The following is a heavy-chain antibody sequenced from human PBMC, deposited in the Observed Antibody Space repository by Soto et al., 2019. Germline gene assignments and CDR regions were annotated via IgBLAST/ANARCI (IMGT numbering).Heavy chain of an antibody. CDR1: GFTFSSYW. Sequence: PVGSLRLSCAASGFTFSSYWMSWVRQAPGKGLEWVANIKQDGSEKYYVDSVKGRFTISRDNAKNSLYLQMNSLRAEDTAVYYCARVSGLRRVYDILTGYYWTHGMDVWGQGTTVTVSS. D-gene: IGHD3-9*01. CDR3: ARVSGLRRVYDILTGYYWTHGMDV. J-gene: IGHJ6*02. CDR2: IKQDGSEK. V-gene: IGHV3-7*01.